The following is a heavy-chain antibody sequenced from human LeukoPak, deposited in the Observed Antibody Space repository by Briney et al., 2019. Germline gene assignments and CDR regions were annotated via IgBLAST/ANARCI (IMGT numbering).Heavy chain of an antibody. CDR3: ARCRGSGSYYYYYYYMDV. Sequence: SETLSLTCAVYGGSFSGYYWSWIRQPPGKGLEWIGEINHSGNTNYNPSLKSRVTISVDTSKKQFSLKLSSVTAADTAVYYCARCRGSGSYYYYYYYMDVCVKGTTVTVSS. J-gene: IGHJ6*03. D-gene: IGHD3-10*01. V-gene: IGHV4-34*01. CDR2: INHSGNT. CDR1: GGSFSGYY.